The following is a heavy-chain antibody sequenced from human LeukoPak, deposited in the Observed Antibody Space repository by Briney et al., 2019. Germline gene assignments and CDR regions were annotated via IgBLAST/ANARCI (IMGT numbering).Heavy chain of an antibody. D-gene: IGHD5-18*01. V-gene: IGHV5-51*01. J-gene: IGHJ6*03. CDR1: GYSFTGYW. CDR2: IYPGGSDT. Sequence: GESLQISCKGSGYSFTGYWIGWVRQMPGKGLEWMGIIYPGGSDTRYSPSFQGQVTISADKSISTAYLQWSSLKASDTAMYYCATMGYSYGYHYYYYMDVWGKGTTVTVSS. CDR3: ATMGYSYGYHYYYYMDV.